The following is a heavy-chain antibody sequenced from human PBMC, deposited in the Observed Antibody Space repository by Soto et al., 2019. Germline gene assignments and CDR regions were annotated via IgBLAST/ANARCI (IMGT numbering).Heavy chain of an antibody. V-gene: IGHV3-23*01. J-gene: IGHJ4*02. CDR2: ISGSGGRT. CDR3: AKRAEIYDPGYYFDF. Sequence: GGSLRLSCAASGFTFSDYAMSWVRQGPGKGLEWVSPISGSGGRTFYADSVKGRFTISRDNSKNTLYLQMNSLRAEDTAVYYCAKRAEIYDPGYYFDFWGQGTPITVSS. CDR1: GFTFSDYA. D-gene: IGHD1-1*01.